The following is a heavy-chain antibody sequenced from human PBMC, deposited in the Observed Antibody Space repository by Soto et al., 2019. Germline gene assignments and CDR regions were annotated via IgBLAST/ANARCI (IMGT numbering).Heavy chain of an antibody. CDR3: ARQPLVENYYFDY. CDR1: GFTFSSYS. J-gene: IGHJ4*02. V-gene: IGHV3-48*01. CDR2: ISSSSSTI. Sequence: VQLVESGGGLVQPGGSLRLSCAASGFTFSSYSMNWVRQAPGKGLEWVSYISSSSSTIYYADSVKGRFTISRDNAKNSLYLQMNSLRAEDTAVYYCARQPLVENYYFDYWGQGTLVTVSS. D-gene: IGHD2-2*01.